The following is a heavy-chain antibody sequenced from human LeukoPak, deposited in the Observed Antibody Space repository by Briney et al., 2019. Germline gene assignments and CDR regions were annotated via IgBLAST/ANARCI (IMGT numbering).Heavy chain of an antibody. CDR2: ISYSGGT. Sequence: SETLSLTCTVSGGSISSYYWSWIRQPPGKGLEWIGYISYSGGTNYNPSLKSRVTISVDTSKNQFSLKLNSVTAADTAVYYCATGYGDFRVEGRYFYSWGQGTLVTVSS. J-gene: IGHJ4*02. V-gene: IGHV4-59*01. D-gene: IGHD4-17*01. CDR3: ATGYGDFRVEGRYFYS. CDR1: GGSISSYY.